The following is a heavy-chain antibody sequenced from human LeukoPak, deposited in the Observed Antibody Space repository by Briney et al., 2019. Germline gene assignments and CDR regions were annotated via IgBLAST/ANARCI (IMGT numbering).Heavy chain of an antibody. J-gene: IGHJ5*02. CDR1: GVTLSNYY. Sequence: GGSLRLSCAASGVTLSNYYMNWVRQAPGKGLEWVSYISSSGSTMYYADSVRGRFTISRDTAKNSLYLQMNSLRVEDTAVYYCARAGSHRNSGYDHWGQGTLVTVSS. CDR3: ARAGSHRNSGYDH. D-gene: IGHD5-12*01. CDR2: ISSSGSTM. V-gene: IGHV3-48*04.